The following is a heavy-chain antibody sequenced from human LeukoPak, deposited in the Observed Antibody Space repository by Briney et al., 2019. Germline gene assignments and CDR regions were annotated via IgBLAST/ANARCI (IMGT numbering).Heavy chain of an antibody. V-gene: IGHV4-4*07. CDR1: GGSISSYY. CDR3: ARDSEVAARSFDY. D-gene: IGHD6-6*01. Sequence: PSGTLSLTCTVSGGSISSYYWNWVRQPAGQGLEWIGRIYSSGTNNYNPSLKSRVTMSVDTSKNHISLKLSSVTAADTAMYYCARDSEVAARSFDYWGQGTLVTVSS. CDR2: IYSSGTN. J-gene: IGHJ4*02.